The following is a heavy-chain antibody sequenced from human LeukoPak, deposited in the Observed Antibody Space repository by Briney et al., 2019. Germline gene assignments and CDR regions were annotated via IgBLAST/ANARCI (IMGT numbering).Heavy chain of an antibody. J-gene: IGHJ4*02. Sequence: ASVKVSCKASGYTFTGYYTHWVRQAPGQGLEWMGRINPNSGGTNYAQKFQGRVTMTRDTSISTAYMELSRLRSDDTAVYYCASWDIVVVPAATFDYWGQGTLVTVSS. V-gene: IGHV1-2*06. CDR1: GYTFTGYY. CDR2: INPNSGGT. D-gene: IGHD2-2*01. CDR3: ASWDIVVVPAATFDY.